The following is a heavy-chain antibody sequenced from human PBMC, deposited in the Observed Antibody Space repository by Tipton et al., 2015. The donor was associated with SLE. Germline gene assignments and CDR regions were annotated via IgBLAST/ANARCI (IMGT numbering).Heavy chain of an antibody. CDR1: GFNIGSNY. CDR2: ISYDGSNK. CDR3: ARDLTHYGMDV. Sequence: SLRLSCAASGFNIGSNYMSWVRQAPGKGLEWVAVISYDGSNKYYADSVKGRFTISRDNSKNTLYLQMNSLRAEDTAVYYCARDLTHYGMDVWGQGTTVTVSS. J-gene: IGHJ6*02. V-gene: IGHV3-30*01.